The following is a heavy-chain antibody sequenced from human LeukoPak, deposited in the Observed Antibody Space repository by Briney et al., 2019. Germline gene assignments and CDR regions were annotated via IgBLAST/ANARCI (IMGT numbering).Heavy chain of an antibody. D-gene: IGHD6-13*01. Sequence: SETLTLTCTVSGGSISSSSYYWDWIRQPPGKGLEWIGSIYYSGTTYYNPSLKSRLTFSVDTSKNQFSLKLNSVTAADTAVYYCARRYSSSWSLFDYWGRGTLVTVSS. CDR1: GGSISSSSYY. J-gene: IGHJ4*02. V-gene: IGHV4-39*07. CDR3: ARRYSSSWSLFDY. CDR2: IYYSGTT.